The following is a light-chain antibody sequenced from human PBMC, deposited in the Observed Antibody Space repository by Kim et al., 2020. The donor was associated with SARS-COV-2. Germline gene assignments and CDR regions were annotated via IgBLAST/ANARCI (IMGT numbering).Light chain of an antibody. Sequence: ASVGDRVTITCQASQDISNYLNWYQHKQGKAPKLLIYDASNLETGVPSRFSGSGSRTDFTFTISSLQPEDVATYYCQQYDNLPPFTFGQGTKLEI. J-gene: IGKJ2*01. CDR3: QQYDNLPPFT. V-gene: IGKV1-33*01. CDR2: DAS. CDR1: QDISNY.